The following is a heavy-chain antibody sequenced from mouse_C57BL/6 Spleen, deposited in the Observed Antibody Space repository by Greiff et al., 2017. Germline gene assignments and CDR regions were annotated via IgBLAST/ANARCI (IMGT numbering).Heavy chain of an antibody. Sequence: VQLQQPGAELVKPGASVKMSCNASGYTFTSYWITWVKQRPGQGLEWIGDIYPGSGSTNYNEKFKSKATLTVDTSSSTAYMQLSSLTSEDSAVYYCARKNYGSSCAMEYWGQGTSVTVSS. V-gene: IGHV1-55*01. CDR2: IYPGSGST. J-gene: IGHJ4*01. D-gene: IGHD1-1*01. CDR1: GYTFTSYW. CDR3: ARKNYGSSCAMEY.